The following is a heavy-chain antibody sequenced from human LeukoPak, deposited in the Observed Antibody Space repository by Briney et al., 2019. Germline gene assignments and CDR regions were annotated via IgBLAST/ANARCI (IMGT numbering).Heavy chain of an antibody. V-gene: IGHV4-39*01. CDR3: ARGRRGFWSGYYTEKPIDY. CDR2: MSYSGST. D-gene: IGHD3-3*01. J-gene: IGHJ4*02. Sequence: SETLSLTCTVSGGSISSSNHYWGWLRQPPGKGLEWIGSMSYSGSTFYNPSLKSRVTISVDTSKNQFSLKLSSVTAADTAVYYCARGRRGFWSGYYTEKPIDYWGQGTLVTVSS. CDR1: GGSISSSNHY.